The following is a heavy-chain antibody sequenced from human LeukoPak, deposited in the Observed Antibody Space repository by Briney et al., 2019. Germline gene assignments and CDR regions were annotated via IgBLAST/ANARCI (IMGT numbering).Heavy chain of an antibody. V-gene: IGHV3-30*02. Sequence: PGGSLRLSCAASGITFSSYGMHWVRQAPGRGLEWVAFIWYDGSNQYYADSVKGRFTISRDNSKNTLYLQMSTLRDEDTAVYYCAGAYYDILTGYQEFDPWGQGTLVIVSS. CDR3: AGAYYDILTGYQEFDP. CDR2: IWYDGSNQ. D-gene: IGHD3-9*01. J-gene: IGHJ5*02. CDR1: GITFSSYG.